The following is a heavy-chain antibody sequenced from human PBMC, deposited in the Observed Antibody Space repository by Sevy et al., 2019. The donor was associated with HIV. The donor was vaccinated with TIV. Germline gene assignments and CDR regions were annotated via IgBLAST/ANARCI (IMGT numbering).Heavy chain of an antibody. CDR3: TRDLSYKQPGDY. CDR2: VRSKTYGGTT. Sequence: GGSLRLSCTASGFRIDDYAMSWFRQAPGKGLEWVGFVRSKTYGGTTDYAATVKGRFTISRDDSKSIAYLQMNSLKTEDTAVYYRTRDLSYKQPGDYWGQGTLVTVSS. CDR1: GFRIDDYA. V-gene: IGHV3-49*03. J-gene: IGHJ4*02. D-gene: IGHD1-1*01.